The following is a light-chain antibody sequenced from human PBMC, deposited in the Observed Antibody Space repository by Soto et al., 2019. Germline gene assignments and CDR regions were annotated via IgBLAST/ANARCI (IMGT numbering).Light chain of an antibody. J-gene: IGKJ4*01. CDR1: QSVSSK. Sequence: EIVMTQSPATLSVSPGERATLSCRASQSVSSKLAWFQQKPGQAPSLLIYGVSTRATGVPVRFSGSGSGTEFTLTINSLQSEDFAVYYCQQYNNWHPLTFGGGTKVDIK. CDR2: GVS. V-gene: IGKV3-15*01. CDR3: QQYNNWHPLT.